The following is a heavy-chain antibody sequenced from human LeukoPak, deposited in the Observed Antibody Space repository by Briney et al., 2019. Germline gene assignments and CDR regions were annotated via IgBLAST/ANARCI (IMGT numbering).Heavy chain of an antibody. V-gene: IGHV4-34*01. CDR2: IHYSESA. Sequence: SGTLSLTCAVYGGSISGYYWSWIRQPPGKGLEWIGEIHYSESANYNPSLKSRAIISVDTSKNQFSLKLTSVTAADTAVYYCARETRRSRFDYWGQGTLVTVSS. J-gene: IGHJ4*02. CDR1: GGSISGYY. D-gene: IGHD2-2*01. CDR3: ARETRRSRFDY.